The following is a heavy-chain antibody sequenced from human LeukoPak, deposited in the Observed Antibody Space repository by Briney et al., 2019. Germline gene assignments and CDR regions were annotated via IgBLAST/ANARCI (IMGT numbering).Heavy chain of an antibody. Sequence: SETLSLTCAVYGGSFSGYYWSWIRQPPGKGLEWIGEINHNGSTNYNPSLKSRVTIPVDTSKNQFSLKLSSVTAADTAVYYCARAPYSSSWPSYYYYGMDVWGQGTTVTVSS. CDR1: GGSFSGYY. CDR2: INHNGST. CDR3: ARAPYSSSWPSYYYYGMDV. J-gene: IGHJ6*02. D-gene: IGHD6-13*01. V-gene: IGHV4-34*01.